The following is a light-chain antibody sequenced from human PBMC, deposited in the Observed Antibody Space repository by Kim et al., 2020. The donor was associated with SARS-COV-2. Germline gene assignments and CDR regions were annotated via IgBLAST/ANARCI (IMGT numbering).Light chain of an antibody. Sequence: GQSITISCTGTSRDIGISDYVSWSQQQPGKAPKLMIYDVRKRPSGVSDRFSGSKSGNTASLTISGLQAEDEADYYCASYTSTYTWVFGGGTQLTVL. CDR3: ASYTSTYTWV. CDR2: DVR. CDR1: SRDIGISDY. V-gene: IGLV2-14*03. J-gene: IGLJ3*02.